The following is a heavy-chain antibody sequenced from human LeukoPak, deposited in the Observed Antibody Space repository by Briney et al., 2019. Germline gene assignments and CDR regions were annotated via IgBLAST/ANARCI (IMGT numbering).Heavy chain of an antibody. V-gene: IGHV1-69*05. CDR3: AGENCQRRYGSSWSHYYYYMDV. Sequence: SVKVSCKASGGTFSSYAISWVRQAPGQGLEWMGGIIPFFGTANYAQKFQGRVTITTDESTSTAYMDLSSLRSEDTAVYYCAGENCQRRYGSSWSHYYYYMDVWGKGTTVTVSS. D-gene: IGHD6-13*01. CDR1: GGTFSSYA. J-gene: IGHJ6*03. CDR2: IIPFFGTA.